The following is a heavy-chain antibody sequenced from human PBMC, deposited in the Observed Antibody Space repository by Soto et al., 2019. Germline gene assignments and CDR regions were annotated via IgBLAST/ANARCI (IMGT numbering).Heavy chain of an antibody. CDR1: GYIFTDNY. V-gene: IGHV1-2*04. Sequence: ASVKVSCKTSGYIFTDNYIHWVRQAPEQGLEWMGYINPKNGDTTYEQKFQGWVTMTRDTSVNTAYIDLRSLRFNDTAVYYCARDQGNSSSWPIDFWGQGAQVTVSS. CDR2: INPKNGDT. CDR3: ARDQGNSSSWPIDF. J-gene: IGHJ4*02. D-gene: IGHD6-13*01.